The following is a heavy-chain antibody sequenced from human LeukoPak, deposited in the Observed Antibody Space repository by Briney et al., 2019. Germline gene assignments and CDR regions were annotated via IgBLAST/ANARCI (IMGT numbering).Heavy chain of an antibody. V-gene: IGHV4-39*07. CDR1: GGSISTSNYY. CDR2: IFYSGST. CDR3: ARGQHYYESNYPFFDF. D-gene: IGHD3-22*01. J-gene: IGHJ4*02. Sequence: SETLSLTCTVSGGSISTSNYYWGWIRQPPGKGLEWIGNIFYSGSTYYSPSLRSRVTISLDTSRNQFSLKLNSVTAADTAVYYCARGQHYYESNYPFFDFWGQGTLVTVSS.